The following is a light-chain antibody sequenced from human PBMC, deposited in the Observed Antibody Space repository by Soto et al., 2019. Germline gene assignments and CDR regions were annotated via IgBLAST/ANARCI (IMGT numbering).Light chain of an antibody. Sequence: ETVLTQSPGTLSLSPGERATLSCRASQSVKTNDLRWYQKKPGQAPRLLIYAASGRATGIPDRFSGSGSGTDFTLTISILEAEDCAVYYYQQYATSPLTFGQGTKVEIK. CDR2: AAS. V-gene: IGKV3-20*01. J-gene: IGKJ1*01. CDR1: QSVKTND. CDR3: QQYATSPLT.